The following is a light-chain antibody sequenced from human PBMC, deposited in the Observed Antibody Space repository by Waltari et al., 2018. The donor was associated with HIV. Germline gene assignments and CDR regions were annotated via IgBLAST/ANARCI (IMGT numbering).Light chain of an antibody. Sequence: QSVLTQPSSASGTPGQRVTISCSGSSSNIGSNYVYWYQQLPGTAPKLLIYRNNQRPPGVPDRFAGSKSGTSASLAISGLRSEDEADYYCAAWDDSLSGLVFGGGTKLTVL. CDR1: SSNIGSNY. V-gene: IGLV1-47*01. J-gene: IGLJ3*02. CDR3: AAWDDSLSGLV. CDR2: RNN.